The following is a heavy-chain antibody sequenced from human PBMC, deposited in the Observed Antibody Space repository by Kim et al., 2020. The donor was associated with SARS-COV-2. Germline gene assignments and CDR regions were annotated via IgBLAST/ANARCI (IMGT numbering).Heavy chain of an antibody. J-gene: IGHJ4*02. D-gene: IGHD3-10*01. CDR1: GFTFSSYS. Sequence: GGSLRLSCAASGFTFSSYSMNWVRQAPGKGLEWVSSISSSSSNIYYADSVKGRFTISRDNAKNSLYLQMNSLRAEDTAVYYCARVGPYYYGSRVDYWGQGTLVTVSS. CDR3: ARVGPYYYGSRVDY. V-gene: IGHV3-21*01. CDR2: ISSSSSNI.